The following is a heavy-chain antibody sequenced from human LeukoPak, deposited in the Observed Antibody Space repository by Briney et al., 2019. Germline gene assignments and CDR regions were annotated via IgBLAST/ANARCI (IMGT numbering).Heavy chain of an antibody. CDR1: GFTFSSYA. CDR2: ISYDGSNK. V-gene: IGHV3-30*04. J-gene: IGHJ5*02. Sequence: PGGSLRLSCAASGFTFSSYAMHWVRQAPGKGLERVAVISYDGSNKYYADSVKGRFTISRDNSKNTLYLQMSSLRAEDTAVYYCARDRGSYSRALRFDPWGQGTLVTVSS. D-gene: IGHD6-13*01. CDR3: ARDRGSYSRALRFDP.